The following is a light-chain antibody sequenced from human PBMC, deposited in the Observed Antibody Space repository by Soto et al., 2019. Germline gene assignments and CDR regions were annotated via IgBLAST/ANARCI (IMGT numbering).Light chain of an antibody. CDR2: KAS. CDR1: QSIRSW. V-gene: IGKV1-5*03. Sequence: IQRIPSPCTRSASVGGRVLISCRASQSIRSWLAWYQQKPGKAPRLLIYKASSLESGVPSRFSGSGSGTDFTLTISSLQPEDFATYYCQQSYSTPPTFGQGTKVDIK. J-gene: IGKJ1*01. CDR3: QQSYSTPPT.